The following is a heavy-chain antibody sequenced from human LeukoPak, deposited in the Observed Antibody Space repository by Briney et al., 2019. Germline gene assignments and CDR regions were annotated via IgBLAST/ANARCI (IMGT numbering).Heavy chain of an antibody. CDR3: ARATTCGGDCYYRYYFDY. CDR1: GGSISSGDYY. CDR2: IYYSGST. J-gene: IGHJ4*02. Sequence: PSETLSLTCTVSGGSISSGDYYWSWIRQPPGKGLEWIGYIYYSGSTYYNPCLKSRVTISVDTSKNQFSLKLSSVTAADTAVYYCARATTCGGDCYYRYYFDYWGQGTLVTVSS. V-gene: IGHV4-30-4*08. D-gene: IGHD2-21*01.